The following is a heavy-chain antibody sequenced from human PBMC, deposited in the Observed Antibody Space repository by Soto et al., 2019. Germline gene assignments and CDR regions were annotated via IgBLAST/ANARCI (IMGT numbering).Heavy chain of an antibody. Sequence: QVQQLESGPGLVKPWDTLSLTCTVSGAYVSDFSWSWIRQPAGKGLEWIGRITVNGITQYTPSLRSRVTMSMDTSRNQITLNLPSATAADPALYSCVRESGEIWTYKDHWGQGTLVTVSS. D-gene: IGHD1-7*01. V-gene: IGHV4-4*07. CDR1: GAYVSDFS. CDR2: ITVNGIT. J-gene: IGHJ4*02. CDR3: VRESGEIWTYKDH.